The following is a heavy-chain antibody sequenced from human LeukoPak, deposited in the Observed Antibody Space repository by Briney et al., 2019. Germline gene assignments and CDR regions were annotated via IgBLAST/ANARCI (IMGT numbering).Heavy chain of an antibody. J-gene: IGHJ4*02. CDR1: GGSINNGGYY. V-gene: IGHV4-31*03. CDR3: ARGGGYGPYYFDY. CDR2: IYYSGSS. Sequence: SETLSLTCTVSGGSINNGGYYWSWIRQHPGKGLEWIGYIYYSGSSYYNPSLRSRVTISVDTSKNHFSLKLSSVTAADTAVYYCARGGGYGPYYFDYWGQGALVIVSS. D-gene: IGHD3-16*01.